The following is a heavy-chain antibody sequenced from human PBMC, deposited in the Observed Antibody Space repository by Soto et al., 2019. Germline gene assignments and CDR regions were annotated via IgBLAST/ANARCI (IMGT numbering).Heavy chain of an antibody. V-gene: IGHV4-31*03. CDR2: AYHSGST. D-gene: IGHD7-27*01. CDR3: ARDTGLAPTVWGY. Sequence: QVQLQESGPGLVKPSQTLSLTCSVSGDSIRGGGHYWNWIRQFPGKGLEWIGYAYHSGSTHYNPSLRGRRTISIDTSKNQFSLRLISVTAADTALYYCARDTGLAPTVWGYWGHGTQVTVSS. J-gene: IGHJ4*03. CDR1: GDSIRGGGHY.